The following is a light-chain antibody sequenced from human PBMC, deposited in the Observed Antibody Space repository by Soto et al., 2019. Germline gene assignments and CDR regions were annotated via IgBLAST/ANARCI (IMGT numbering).Light chain of an antibody. CDR2: DAS. CDR3: PHYVTSPYT. CDR1: QSISSSY. Sequence: EIVLTQSPATLSLSPGEGATLSCGASQSISSSYLAWYQQRPGLAPRLLIYDASSRATGIPDRFSGSGSGTDFTLTISRLEPEDFAVYYCPHYVTSPYTFGQGTKLEIK. V-gene: IGKV3D-20*01. J-gene: IGKJ2*01.